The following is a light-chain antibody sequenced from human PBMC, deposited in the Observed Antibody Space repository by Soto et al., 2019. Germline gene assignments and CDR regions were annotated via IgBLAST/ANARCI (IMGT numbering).Light chain of an antibody. CDR1: QSVRSNY. J-gene: IGKJ1*01. CDR2: NSS. V-gene: IGKV3-20*01. CDR3: QQYRDLPQT. Sequence: EIVLTQSPGTLSLSPGDRATLSCRASQSVRSNYLAWYQQKPGQAPRLLIYNSSTRATGIPDRFSGSGSGTDFTITISRLEPEDFALYYCQQYRDLPQTFGQGTQVEIK.